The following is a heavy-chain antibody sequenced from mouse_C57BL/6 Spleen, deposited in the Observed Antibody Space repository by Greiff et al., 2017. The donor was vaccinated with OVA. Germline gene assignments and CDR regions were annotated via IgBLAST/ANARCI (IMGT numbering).Heavy chain of an antibody. CDR2: INPSTGGT. CDR1: GYSFTGYY. Sequence: EVQGVESGPELVKPGASVKISCKASGYSFTGYYMNWVKQSPEKSLEWIGEINPSTGGTTYNQKFKAKATLTVDKSSSTAYMQLKSLTSEDSAVYYCARSGSYYFDYWGQGTTLTVSS. CDR3: ARSGSYYFDY. D-gene: IGHD2-2*01. J-gene: IGHJ2*01. V-gene: IGHV1-42*01.